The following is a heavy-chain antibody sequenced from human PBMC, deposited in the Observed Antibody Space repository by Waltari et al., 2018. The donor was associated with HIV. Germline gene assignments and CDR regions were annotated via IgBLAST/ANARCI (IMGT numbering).Heavy chain of an antibody. V-gene: IGHV3-74*01. CDR2: INGDGSST. Sequence: EVQLVESGGGLVQPGGSLRLSCAASGFTFSSAWMHWVRQAPRKGLVWVSRINGDGSSTDYADSVKGRFTISRDNAKNTLYLQVNTLRAEDTAVYFCARDAALFDWGQGTLVTVSS. J-gene: IGHJ4*02. CDR1: GFTFSSAW. D-gene: IGHD3-10*02. CDR3: ARDAALFD.